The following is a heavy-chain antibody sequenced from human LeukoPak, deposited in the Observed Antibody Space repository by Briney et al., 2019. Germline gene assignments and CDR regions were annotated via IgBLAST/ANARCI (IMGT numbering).Heavy chain of an antibody. J-gene: IGHJ3*02. Sequence: SVKVSCKASGYTFTDYYMYWVRQAPGQGLEWMGWINPNSGGTNYAQKFQGRVTMIRDTSVSTAYMELRSLRSDDTAVYYCASGAAHDAFDIWGQGTMVTVSS. CDR3: ASGAAHDAFDI. CDR1: GYTFTDYY. V-gene: IGHV1-2*02. D-gene: IGHD6-13*01. CDR2: INPNSGGT.